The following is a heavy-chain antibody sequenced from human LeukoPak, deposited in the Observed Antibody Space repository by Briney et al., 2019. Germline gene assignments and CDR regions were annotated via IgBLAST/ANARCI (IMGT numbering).Heavy chain of an antibody. CDR3: AREGLTSVIGFDY. J-gene: IGHJ4*02. D-gene: IGHD3/OR15-3a*01. V-gene: IGHV3-21*01. CDR1: GFTFSYYS. CDR2: VSGTSKYI. Sequence: GGSLRLSCAASGFTFSYYSMNWVRQAPGKGLEWVSSVSGTSKYIYYADSVKDRFTISRDNAKNSLYLQMNSVTVDDTAVYYCAREGLTSVIGFDYWGQGTLVTVSS.